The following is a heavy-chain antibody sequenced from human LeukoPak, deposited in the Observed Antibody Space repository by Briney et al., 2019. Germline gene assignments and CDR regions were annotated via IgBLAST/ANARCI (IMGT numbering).Heavy chain of an antibody. CDR1: GGSISSSSYY. Sequence: SETLSLTCTVSGGSISSSSYYWGWIRQPPGKGLEWLGTIYYSGSTYNNPSLKSRVTISVDTSKNQFSLKLTSVTAADTAVYYCARFGGPHAFDIWGQGTMVTVSS. CDR3: ARFGGPHAFDI. CDR2: IYYSGST. J-gene: IGHJ3*02. D-gene: IGHD3-3*01. V-gene: IGHV4-39*07.